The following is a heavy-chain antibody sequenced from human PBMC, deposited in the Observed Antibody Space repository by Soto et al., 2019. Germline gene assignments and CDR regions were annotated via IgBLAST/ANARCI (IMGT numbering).Heavy chain of an antibody. CDR2: VYSTGGT. V-gene: IGHV4-39*01. CDR1: GTSIKNSIYF. Sequence: SETLSLTCSVSGTSIKNSIYFWAWIRQPPGKGLEFVGSVYSTGGTYYNPSLKNRLTVSAHTSQNQFSLTLKSVTAADSAVYYCGIVTEAATPHSDFDVWGQGTLVSVS. CDR3: GIVTEAATPHSDFDV. D-gene: IGHD2-15*01. J-gene: IGHJ4*02.